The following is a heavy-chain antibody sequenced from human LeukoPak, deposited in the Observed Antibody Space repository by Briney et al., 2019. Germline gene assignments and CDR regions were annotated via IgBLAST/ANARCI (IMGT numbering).Heavy chain of an antibody. Sequence: ASVTVSCQASGCTFTRYDINRVRQATGQGLAWMGWMNPNSGNTGYAQKFQGRVTMTRNTSISTAYMELSSLRSEDTAVYYCARGDSYYGSGSYLNDYWGQGTLVTVSS. CDR1: GCTFTRYD. CDR2: MNPNSGNT. CDR3: ARGDSYYGSGSYLNDY. D-gene: IGHD3-10*01. J-gene: IGHJ4*02. V-gene: IGHV1-8*01.